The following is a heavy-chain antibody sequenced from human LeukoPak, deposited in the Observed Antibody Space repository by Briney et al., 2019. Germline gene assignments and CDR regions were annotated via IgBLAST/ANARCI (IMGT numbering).Heavy chain of an antibody. V-gene: IGHV3-21*01. J-gene: IGHJ4*02. CDR3: AKGRSYFDY. CDR1: GFTFNSYS. Sequence: GGSLRLSCAASGFTFNSYSMNWVRQAPGKGLEGVSCLISSSSYIYYEDSLKGRFTISRDNAKNSVYLQMNSLRAEDTAVYYCAKGRSYFDYWGQGTLVTVSP. CDR2: LISSSSYI.